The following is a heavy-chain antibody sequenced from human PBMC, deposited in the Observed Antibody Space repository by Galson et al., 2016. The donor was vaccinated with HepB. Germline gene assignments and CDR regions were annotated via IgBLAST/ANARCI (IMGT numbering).Heavy chain of an antibody. CDR2: IRSSFSPI. Sequence: SLRLSCAASGFSLSSYSMNWVRQAPGKGLEWASYIRSSFSPIYYADSVQGRFTISGDNAKNSLYLQMNSMRHEDTAVYYCARAGPYYYDSNGMDVWGQGTTVTVSS. CDR1: GFSLSSYS. D-gene: IGHD3-22*01. J-gene: IGHJ6*02. CDR3: ARAGPYYYDSNGMDV. V-gene: IGHV3-48*02.